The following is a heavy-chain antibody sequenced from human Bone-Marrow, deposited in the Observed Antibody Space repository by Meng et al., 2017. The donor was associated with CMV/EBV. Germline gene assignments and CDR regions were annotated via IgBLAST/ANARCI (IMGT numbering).Heavy chain of an antibody. D-gene: IGHD3-3*01. CDR1: GFTFSSYW. V-gene: IGHV3-30*02. CDR2: IRYDGSNK. CDR3: AGYYDFWSGYYSFDY. Sequence: GGSLRLSCAASGFTFSSYWMHWVRQAPGKGLEWVAFIRYDGSNKYYADSVKGRFTISRDNSKNTLCLQMNSLRAEDTAVYYCAGYYDFWSGYYSFDYWGQGTLVTVSS. J-gene: IGHJ4*02.